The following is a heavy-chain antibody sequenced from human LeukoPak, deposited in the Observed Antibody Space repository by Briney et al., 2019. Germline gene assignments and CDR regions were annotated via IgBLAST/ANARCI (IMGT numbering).Heavy chain of an antibody. CDR1: GGSISSGGHY. CDR3: ARNYDILTGPAFDY. CDR2: ISSTGST. J-gene: IGHJ4*02. V-gene: IGHV4-61*02. D-gene: IGHD3-9*01. Sequence: SETLSLTCTVSGGSISSGGHYWSWIRQPAGKGLEYLGRISSTGSTNYNPSLRSRVTISVDTSKNQFSLKLSSVTAADTAVYYCARNYDILTGPAFDYWGQGTLVTVSS.